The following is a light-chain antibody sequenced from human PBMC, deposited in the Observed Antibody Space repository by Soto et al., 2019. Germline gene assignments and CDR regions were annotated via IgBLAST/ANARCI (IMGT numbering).Light chain of an antibody. J-gene: IGKJ1*01. CDR1: QCISRW. V-gene: IGKV1-5*01. Sequence: DIQMTQSPSTLSASVGDRVTITCRASQCISRWLAWYQQKPGEAPKLLIYDASDLEIGVPSRFSGSQSGTEFTLTISSLQPDDFATYYCQQYNSNSGTFGQGTKVEIK. CDR2: DAS. CDR3: QQYNSNSGT.